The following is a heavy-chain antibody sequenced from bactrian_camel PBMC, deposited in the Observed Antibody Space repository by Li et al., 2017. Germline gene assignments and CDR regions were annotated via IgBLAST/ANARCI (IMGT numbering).Heavy chain of an antibody. CDR2: VDSDGST. Sequence: HVQLVESGGGSVQAGGSLTLSCASSSATSNTYYMGWFRQAPGKEREGVARVDSDGSTTYADSVKGRFTISKDNAKNTLYLQMNALKPEDTAVYWCSLLYCSRGYDVRRGQGTQVTVS. D-gene: IGHD2*01. J-gene: IGHJ4*01. CDR1: SATSNTYY. V-gene: IGHV3S57*01. CDR3: SLLYCSRGYDVR.